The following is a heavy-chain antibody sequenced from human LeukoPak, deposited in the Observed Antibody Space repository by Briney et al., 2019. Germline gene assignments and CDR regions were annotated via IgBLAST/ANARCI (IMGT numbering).Heavy chain of an antibody. D-gene: IGHD3-10*01. J-gene: IGHJ6*04. CDR3: AKSGSGNGGMDV. CDR1: GFTFSSYA. CDR2: ISYDGSNK. V-gene: IGHV3-30*04. Sequence: GGSLRLSCAASGFTFSSYAMHWVRQAPGKGLEWVAVISYDGSNKYYADSVKGRFTISRDNSKNTLYLQMNSLRAEDTAVYYCAKSGSGNGGMDVWGKGTTVTVSS.